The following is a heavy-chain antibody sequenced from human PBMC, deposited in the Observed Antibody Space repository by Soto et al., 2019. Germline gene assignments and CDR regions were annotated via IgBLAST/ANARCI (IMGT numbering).Heavy chain of an antibody. D-gene: IGHD3-10*01. CDR1: GFTFSDYA. CDR3: AKVLSKNYYYPFDF. Sequence: PGGSLRLSCTASGFTFSDYAMTWVRQAPGKGLGWVSTISGGSSVTYYGDSVKGRFTISRDNAKKTLFLQLNRLSAEDTATYYCAKVLSKNYYYPFDFWGQGTQVTV. J-gene: IGHJ4*02. V-gene: IGHV3-23*01. CDR2: ISGGSSVT.